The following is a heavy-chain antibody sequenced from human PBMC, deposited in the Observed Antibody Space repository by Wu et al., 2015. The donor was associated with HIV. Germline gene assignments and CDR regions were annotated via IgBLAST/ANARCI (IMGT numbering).Heavy chain of an antibody. V-gene: IGHV1-69*13. D-gene: IGHD5-18*01. CDR3: TRGHDQYSFGGYSAH. Sequence: QVQLVQSGAEVKEPGSAVKVSCKASGGIFNYYAFSWVRQAPGQGLEWMGGIIPFLGSIDYAQKFQGRVTFTADESTTTAYMELTSLRFEDTAMYYCTRGHDQYSFGGYSAHWGQGSLVTVSS. CDR1: GGIFNYYA. CDR2: IIPFLGSI. J-gene: IGHJ4*02.